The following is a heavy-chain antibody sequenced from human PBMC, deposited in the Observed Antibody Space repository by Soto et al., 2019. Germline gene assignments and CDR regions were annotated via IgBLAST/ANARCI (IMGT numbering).Heavy chain of an antibody. CDR1: GFNFSSYA. CDR3: ARDSSSCYGSWYCDI. D-gene: IGHD6-13*01. J-gene: IGHJ2*01. Sequence: VQLVESGGGVVQPGRSLRLSCAASGFNFSSYAMHWVRQAPGKGLEWVAVISYDGSNKYYADSVKGRFTISRDNSKNTLYRQMNSLRAEDTAVYYCARDSSSCYGSWYCDIWGRGTLVAVSS. CDR2: ISYDGSNK. V-gene: IGHV3-30-3*01.